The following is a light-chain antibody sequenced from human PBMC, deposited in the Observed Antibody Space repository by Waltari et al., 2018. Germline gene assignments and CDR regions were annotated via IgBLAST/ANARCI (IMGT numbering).Light chain of an antibody. CDR2: DVS. Sequence: QSALTQPRSVPGSPGQSVTISCTGTSSDVGCYNYVSWYQPHPGKAPKLMIYDVSKRPSGVPDRFSGSKSGNTASLTISGLQAEDEADYYCCSYAGSYTLVFGGGTKLTVL. J-gene: IGLJ2*01. CDR1: SSDVGCYNY. CDR3: CSYAGSYTLV. V-gene: IGLV2-11*01.